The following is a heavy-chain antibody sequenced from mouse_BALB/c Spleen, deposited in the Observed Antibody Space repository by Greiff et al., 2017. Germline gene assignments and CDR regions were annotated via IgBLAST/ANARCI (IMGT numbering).Heavy chain of an antibody. CDR1: GFNIKDYY. V-gene: IGHV14-1*02. D-gene: IGHD2-1*01. CDR2: IDPENGNT. J-gene: IGHJ4*01. Sequence: VQLQQSGAELVRPGALVKLSCKASGFNIKDYYMHWVKQRPEQGLEWIGWIDPENGNTIYDPKFQGKASITADTSSNTAYLQLSSLTSEDTAVYYCANYGNYEEGAMDYWGQGTSVTVSS. CDR3: ANYGNYEEGAMDY.